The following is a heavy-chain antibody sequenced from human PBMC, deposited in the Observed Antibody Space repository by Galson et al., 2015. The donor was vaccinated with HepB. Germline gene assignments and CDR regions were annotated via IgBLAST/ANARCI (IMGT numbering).Heavy chain of an antibody. CDR3: AKGRIGLLGDGYNPPLRDY. CDR2: ISSSGGST. CDR1: GFNFDDYA. J-gene: IGHJ4*02. Sequence: SLRLSCAASGFNFDDYAIHWVRQVPGEGLEWVSGISSSGGSTYYADSVKGRFTISRDNSKNTLSLQMSSLRAEDTAKYFCAKGRIGLLGDGYNPPLRDYWGQGTLVSVSS. D-gene: IGHD5-24*01. V-gene: IGHV3-23*01.